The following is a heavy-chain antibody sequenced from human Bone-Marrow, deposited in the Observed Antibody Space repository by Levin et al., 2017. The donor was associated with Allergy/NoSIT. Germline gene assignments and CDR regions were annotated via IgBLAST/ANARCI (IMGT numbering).Heavy chain of an antibody. Sequence: SETLSLTCSVSGASITSSYWSWFRQPPGKRPEWIGYIFHTGVTKYNPSLNRRATISADTSENHLSLRLNSVTAADTAVHYCARHSQRPGAWLLFSDWFDPWGQGTLVTVSS. CDR1: GASITSSY. V-gene: IGHV4-59*01. CDR2: IFHTGVT. D-gene: IGHD5-12*01. CDR3: ARHSQRPGAWLLFSDWFDP. J-gene: IGHJ5*02.